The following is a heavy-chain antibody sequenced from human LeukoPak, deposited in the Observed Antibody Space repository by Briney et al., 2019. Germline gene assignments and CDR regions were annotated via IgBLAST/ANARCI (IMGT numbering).Heavy chain of an antibody. CDR1: GFTLSSYW. CDR2: IKQDGSEK. V-gene: IGHV3-7*03. CDR3: ARDWYFDY. J-gene: IGHJ4*02. Sequence: GGSLRLSCEASGFTLSSYWMSWVRQAPGKGLEWVANIKQDGSEKYYVDSVKGRFTISRDNAKNSLYLQMNSLRAEDTAVYYCARDWYFDYWGQGTLVTVSS.